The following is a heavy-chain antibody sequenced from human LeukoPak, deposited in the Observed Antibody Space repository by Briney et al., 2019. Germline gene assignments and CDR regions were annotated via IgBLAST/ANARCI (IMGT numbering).Heavy chain of an antibody. CDR1: GGAFSDYF. CDR3: ARGEDGTGDYRPTYFDS. CDR2: INHGGGT. D-gene: IGHD4-17*01. V-gene: IGHV4-34*01. Sequence: SETLSLTCAVYGGAFSDYFWNWIRQPPGKGLEWIGEINHGGGTRYNPSLKSRATISVDTSKKQFSLNLTSVTAADTAVYYCARGEDGTGDYRPTYFDSWGQGTLVTVSS. J-gene: IGHJ4*02.